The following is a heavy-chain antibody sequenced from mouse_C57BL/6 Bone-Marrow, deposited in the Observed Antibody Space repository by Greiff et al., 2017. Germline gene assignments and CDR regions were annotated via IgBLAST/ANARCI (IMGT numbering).Heavy chain of an antibody. CDR1: GYTFTSYW. Sequence: VQLQQPGPELVKPGASVTLSCKASGYTFTSYWMHWVKQRPGQGLEWIGMIHPNSGSTNYNEKFKSKAPLTVDKSSSTAYMQLSSLKSEDAAVYYCARWSNLTYWGQGTLGTVAA. CDR3: ARWSNLTY. CDR2: IHPNSGST. D-gene: IGHD2-5*01. J-gene: IGHJ3*01. V-gene: IGHV1-64*01.